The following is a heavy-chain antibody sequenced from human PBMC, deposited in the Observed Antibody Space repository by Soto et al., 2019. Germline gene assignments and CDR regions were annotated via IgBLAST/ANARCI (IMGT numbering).Heavy chain of an antibody. V-gene: IGHV3-7*01. CDR3: ASSPPGLLYYYYYYMDV. CDR2: IKQDGSEK. D-gene: IGHD3-22*01. J-gene: IGHJ6*03. Sequence: GGSLRLSCAASGFTFSSYWMSWVRQAPGKGLEWVANIKQDGSEKYYVDSVKGRFTISRDNAKNSLYLQMNSLRAEDTAVYYCASSPPGLLYYYYYYMDVWGKGTTVTVSS. CDR1: GFTFSSYW.